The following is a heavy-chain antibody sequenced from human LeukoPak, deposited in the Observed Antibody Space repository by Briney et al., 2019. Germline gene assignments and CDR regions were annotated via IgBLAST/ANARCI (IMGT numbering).Heavy chain of an antibody. Sequence: GGPLRLSCAASGVTFSTYWMHWVRQAPGKGLVWVSRIHRDGTTTNYADSVRGRFTISRDNAKNTLYLQMNNLRAEDTAVYYCARGRFDIWGQGTLVTVSS. V-gene: IGHV3-74*01. J-gene: IGHJ3*02. CDR2: IHRDGTTT. CDR3: ARGRFDI. CDR1: GVTFSTYW.